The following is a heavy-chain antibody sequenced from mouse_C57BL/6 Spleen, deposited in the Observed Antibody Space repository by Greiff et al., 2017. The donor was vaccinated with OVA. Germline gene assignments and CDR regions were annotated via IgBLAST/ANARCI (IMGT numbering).Heavy chain of an antibody. J-gene: IGHJ4*01. CDR3: TRRYYYGSSDAMDY. CDR2: ISSGGDYI. CDR1: GFTFSSYA. Sequence: EVQGVESGEGLVKPGGSLKLSCAASGFTFSSYAMSWVRQTPEKRLEWVAYISSGGDYIYYADTVKGRFTISRDNARNTLYLQMSSLKSEDTAMYYCTRRYYYGSSDAMDYWGQGTSVTGSS. D-gene: IGHD1-1*01. V-gene: IGHV5S21*01.